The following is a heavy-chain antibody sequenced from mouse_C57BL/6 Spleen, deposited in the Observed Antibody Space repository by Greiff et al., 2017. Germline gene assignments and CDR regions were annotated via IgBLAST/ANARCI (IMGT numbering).Heavy chain of an antibody. Sequence: EVKVVESGGGLVKPGGSLKLSCAASGFTFSSYAMSWVRQTPEKRLEWVATISDGGSYTYYPDNVKGRFTISRDNAKNNLYLQMSHLKSEDTAMYYCARDLSTPFDYWGQGTTLTVSS. D-gene: IGHD6-1*01. V-gene: IGHV5-4*01. CDR2: ISDGGSYT. J-gene: IGHJ2*01. CDR3: ARDLSTPFDY. CDR1: GFTFSSYA.